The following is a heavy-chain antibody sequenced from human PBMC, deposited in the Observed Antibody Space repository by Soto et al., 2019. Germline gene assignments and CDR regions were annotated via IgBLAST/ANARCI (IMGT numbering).Heavy chain of an antibody. CDR1: GYNFAGYW. Sequence: GESLKIFCKGSGYNFAGYWIAWVRQMPGKGLELMGIIYPSDSDTRYRPSFQGQVTISADKSISSAYLQWSSLRASDTAMYYCARGGVSTRTFDYWGQGTPVTVSS. CDR2: IYPSDSDT. J-gene: IGHJ4*02. CDR3: ARGGVSTRTFDY. D-gene: IGHD3-3*01. V-gene: IGHV5-51*01.